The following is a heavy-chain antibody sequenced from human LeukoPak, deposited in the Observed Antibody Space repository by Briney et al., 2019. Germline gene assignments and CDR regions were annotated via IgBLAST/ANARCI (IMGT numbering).Heavy chain of an antibody. CDR3: ARLGRSGALDI. J-gene: IGHJ3*02. Sequence: SETLSLTCTVSRDSIRNYQWNWIRQPGGKGVEWIGRMYTSGCTYYNPSLRRRVTMSVDTSQNQFPLKLRYVTAEDTALYYCARLGRSGALDIWSQGTMVTVSS. CDR2: MYTSGCT. V-gene: IGHV4-4*07. D-gene: IGHD3-10*01. CDR1: RDSIRNYQ.